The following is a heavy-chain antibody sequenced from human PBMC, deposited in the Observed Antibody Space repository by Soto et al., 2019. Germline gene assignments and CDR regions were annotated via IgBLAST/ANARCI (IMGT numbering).Heavy chain of an antibody. J-gene: IGHJ4*02. CDR2: ISGSGGST. CDR1: GFTFSSYA. CDR3: AKDSYYDILTGPY. V-gene: IGHV3-23*01. D-gene: IGHD3-9*01. Sequence: GGSLRLSCAASGFTFSSYAMSWVRQAPGKGLEWVSAISGSGGSTYYADSVKGRFTISRDNSKNTLYLQMNSLRAEDTDVYYCAKDSYYDILTGPYWGQGTLVTVSS.